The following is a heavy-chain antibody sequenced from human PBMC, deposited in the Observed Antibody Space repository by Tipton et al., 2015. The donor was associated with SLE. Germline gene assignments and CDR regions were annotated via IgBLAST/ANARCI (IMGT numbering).Heavy chain of an antibody. CDR3: ARDSQDRYYYDSSGYSDY. Sequence: TLSLTCTVSGGSISSSGYYWGWIRQPPGKGLEWIGSIYHSGSTYYNPSLKSRVTISVDTSKNQFSLKLSSVTAADTAVYYCARDSQDRYYYDSSGYSDYWGQGTLVTVSS. D-gene: IGHD3-22*01. V-gene: IGHV4-39*07. CDR1: GGSISSSGYY. J-gene: IGHJ4*02. CDR2: IYHSGST.